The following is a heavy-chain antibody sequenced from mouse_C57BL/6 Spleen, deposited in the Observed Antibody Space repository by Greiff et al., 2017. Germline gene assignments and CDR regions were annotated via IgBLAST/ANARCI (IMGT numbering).Heavy chain of an antibody. CDR1: GFNIQDYY. V-gene: IGHV14-1*01. J-gene: IGHJ2*01. CDR2: IDPEDGDT. Sequence: VQLQQSGAELVRPGASVKLSCTASGFNIQDYYMHWVKQRPEQGLEWIGRIDPEDGDTEYAPKFQGKATMTADTSSNTAYLQLSSLTSEYTAVYYCTSYYYDSERYYFDYRGQGATLTAS. D-gene: IGHD1-1*01. CDR3: TSYYYDSERYYFDY.